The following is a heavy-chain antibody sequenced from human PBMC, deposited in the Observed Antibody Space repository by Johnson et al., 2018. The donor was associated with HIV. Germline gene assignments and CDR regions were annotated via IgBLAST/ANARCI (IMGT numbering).Heavy chain of an antibody. CDR3: ARVRVGAFDI. V-gene: IGHV3-66*02. CDR2: IYRGGST. D-gene: IGHD1-26*01. J-gene: IGHJ3*02. CDR1: GFTVRSDY. Sequence: VQLGESGGGLVQPGGSLRLSCAASGFTVRSDYMTWVRQAPGKGLEWVSIIYRGGSTYYTSSVKGRFTISRDNFKNMLFLEINRLRVEDTAVYYCARVRVGAFDIWGQGTMVTVSS.